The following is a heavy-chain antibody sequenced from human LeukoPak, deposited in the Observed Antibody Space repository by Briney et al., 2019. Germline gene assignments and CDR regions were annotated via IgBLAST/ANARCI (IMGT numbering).Heavy chain of an antibody. CDR3: AVGGYSYGYGLSLYMDV. CDR2: IIPIFGTA. CDR1: GGTFSSYA. J-gene: IGHJ6*03. D-gene: IGHD5-18*01. V-gene: IGHV1-69*05. Sequence: SVKVSCKASGGTFSSYAISWVRQAPGQGLEWMGRIIPIFGTANYAQKFQGRVTITTDESTSTAYMELSSLRSEDTAVYYCAVGGYSYGYGLSLYMDVWGKGPTVTVSS.